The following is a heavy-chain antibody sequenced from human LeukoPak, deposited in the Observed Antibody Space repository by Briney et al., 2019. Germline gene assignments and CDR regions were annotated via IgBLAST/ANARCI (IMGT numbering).Heavy chain of an antibody. CDR2: VSGSGGST. V-gene: IGHV3-23*01. CDR1: GFSFSSYA. CDR3: AKDNRGDNWNDLAIDY. J-gene: IGHJ4*02. D-gene: IGHD1-20*01. Sequence: GGSLRLSCAASGFSFSSYAMSWVRLAPGKGLEWVSTVSGSGGSTYYADSVKGRFTISRDNSKNTLYLQMNSLRAEDTAVYYCAKDNRGDNWNDLAIDYWGQGTLVTVSS.